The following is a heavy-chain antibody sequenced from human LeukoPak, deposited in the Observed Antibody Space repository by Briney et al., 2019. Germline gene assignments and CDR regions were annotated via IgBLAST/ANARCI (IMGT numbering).Heavy chain of an antibody. D-gene: IGHD6-13*01. Sequence: GGSLRLSCAASGFTFDDYVMYWVRQAPGKGLEWVSLISWDGDNSFYADSVKGRFTISRDNSRNSLYLQMNSLTTEDTAFYYCAKGGYSGSWYEWFDPWGQGTLVTVSS. CDR2: ISWDGDNS. V-gene: IGHV3-43D*03. J-gene: IGHJ5*02. CDR1: GFTFDDYV. CDR3: AKGGYSGSWYEWFDP.